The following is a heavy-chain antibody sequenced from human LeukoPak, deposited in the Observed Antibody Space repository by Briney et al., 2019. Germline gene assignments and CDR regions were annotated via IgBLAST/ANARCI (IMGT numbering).Heavy chain of an antibody. CDR3: ARQGVATAIEY. Sequence: SETLSLTCTVSGGSISNYYWSWIRQPAGKGLKWIGRISASGNTNYNPSLKSRVTMSVDTSMNLFALKVSSVTAADTAVYYCARQGVATAIEYWGQGTLVTVSS. J-gene: IGHJ4*02. V-gene: IGHV4-4*07. CDR1: GGSISNYY. D-gene: IGHD2-21*02. CDR2: ISASGNT.